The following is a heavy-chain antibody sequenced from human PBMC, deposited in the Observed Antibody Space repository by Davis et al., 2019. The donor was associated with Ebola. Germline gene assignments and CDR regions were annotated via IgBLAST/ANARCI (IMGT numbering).Heavy chain of an antibody. J-gene: IGHJ4*02. V-gene: IGHV3-30*03. CDR1: GFTFRSYG. D-gene: IGHD3-16*01. Sequence: GGSLRLSCAASGFTFRSYGMHWVRQAPGKGLEWVAVIPYDGNDISYAESVRGRFTISRDNSKSTLHLQMNSLRAEDTAIYYCVRELYDYVWLAYFHYWGQGTLVTVSS. CDR2: IPYDGNDI. CDR3: VRELYDYVWLAYFHY.